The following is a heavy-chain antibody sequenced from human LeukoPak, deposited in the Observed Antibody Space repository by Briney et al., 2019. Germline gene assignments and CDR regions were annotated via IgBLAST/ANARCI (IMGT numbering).Heavy chain of an antibody. D-gene: IGHD6-19*01. CDR3: ARPYSSGNY. V-gene: IGHV4-34*01. J-gene: IGHJ4*02. CDR2: INHSGST. CDR1: GGSISSYY. Sequence: SETLSLTCTVSGGSISSYYWSWIRQPPGKGLEWIGEINHSGSTNYNPSLKSRVTISVDTSKNQFSLKLSSVTAADTAVYYCARPYSSGNYWGQGTLVTVSS.